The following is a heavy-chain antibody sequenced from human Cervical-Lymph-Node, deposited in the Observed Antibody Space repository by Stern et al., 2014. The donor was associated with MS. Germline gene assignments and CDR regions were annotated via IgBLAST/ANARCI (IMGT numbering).Heavy chain of an antibody. CDR1: GASLSGVNW. V-gene: IGHV4-4*02. Sequence: QLQLQESGPGLVKPSGTLSLTCTVSGASLSGVNWWTWVRQPPGKGLEWIGKIRQTGHTTYTPSLRGRVSMWVDTSKSQFSLQLTSVTAADTAVYYCARGGGTDSPTYDYWGQGTLVTVS. CDR3: ARGGGTDSPTYDY. J-gene: IGHJ4*02. D-gene: IGHD3-16*01. CDR2: IRQTGHT.